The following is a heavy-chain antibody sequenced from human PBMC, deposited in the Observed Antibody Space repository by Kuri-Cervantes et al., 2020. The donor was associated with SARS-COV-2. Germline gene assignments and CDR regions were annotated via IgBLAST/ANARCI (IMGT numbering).Heavy chain of an antibody. V-gene: IGHV2-70*11. D-gene: IGHD4-11*01. CDR2: IDWDDDK. J-gene: IGHJ4*02. CDR3: VRIRAATVIADY. Sequence: GPTLVKPTQTLTLTCTFSGFSLTTSGMCVAWIRQPPGKALEWLARIDWDDDKYYKTSLNTRLSISKDTSKDQVVLTMTNMDSVDTATYYCVRIRAATVIADYWGQGTLVTVSS. CDR1: GFSLTTSGMC.